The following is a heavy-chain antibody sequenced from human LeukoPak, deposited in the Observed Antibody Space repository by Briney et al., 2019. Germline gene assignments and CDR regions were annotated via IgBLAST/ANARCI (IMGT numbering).Heavy chain of an antibody. CDR2: MYYSGST. CDR3: ARESNYHGSGTGWFDP. D-gene: IGHD3-10*01. Sequence: SETLSLTCTVSGDSISSYYWSWIRQPPGKGLEWIGYMYYSGSTNYNPSLKSRVTISLDTSKNQLSLKLSSVTAADTAVYYCARESNYHGSGTGWFDPWGQGTLVTVSS. CDR1: GDSISSYY. J-gene: IGHJ5*02. V-gene: IGHV4-59*12.